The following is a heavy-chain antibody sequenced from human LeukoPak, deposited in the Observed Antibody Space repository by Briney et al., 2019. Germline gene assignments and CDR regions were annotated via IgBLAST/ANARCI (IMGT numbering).Heavy chain of an antibody. Sequence: GGSLRLSCAASGFTFSDYAMSWVRQAPGKGLEWVSGISGGTGTPFYADSVKGRFTISRDNSKNTLYLQMSSLRGEDTAVYFCAKRRTTVITMDYFDYWGQGTLVTVSS. D-gene: IGHD4-17*01. V-gene: IGHV3-23*01. CDR1: GFTFSDYA. J-gene: IGHJ4*02. CDR3: AKRRTTVITMDYFDY. CDR2: ISGGTGTP.